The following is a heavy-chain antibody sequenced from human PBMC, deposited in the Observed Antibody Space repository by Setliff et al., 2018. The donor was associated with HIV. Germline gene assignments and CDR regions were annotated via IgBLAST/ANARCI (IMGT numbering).Heavy chain of an antibody. CDR1: GGTFSSYA. Sequence: SVKVSCKASGGTFSSYAISWVRQAPGQGLEWMGGIIPIFGSINYAQKFQGRVTITTDESTSTAYMELSSLRSEDTAVYYCARVPNQELYFYGMDVWGQGTTVTVSS. CDR2: IIPIFGSI. CDR3: ARVPNQELYFYGMDV. V-gene: IGHV1-69*05. D-gene: IGHD1-7*01. J-gene: IGHJ6*02.